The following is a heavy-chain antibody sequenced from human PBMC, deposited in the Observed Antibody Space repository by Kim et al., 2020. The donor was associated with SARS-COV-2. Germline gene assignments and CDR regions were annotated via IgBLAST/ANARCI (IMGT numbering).Heavy chain of an antibody. CDR2: IRSGAGTT. CDR1: GFTLTNNA. Sequence: GGSLRLSCAASGFTLTNNAMRWVRQPPGRGLEWVSTIRSGAGTTYYANSVNGRFTISRDSSKHTLYLQLDSLRADDTAVYYCAKDRGGGGRRVFEDWGQGTLVTVSS. J-gene: IGHJ4*02. CDR3: AKDRGGGGRRVFED. V-gene: IGHV3-23*01. D-gene: IGHD3-16*01.